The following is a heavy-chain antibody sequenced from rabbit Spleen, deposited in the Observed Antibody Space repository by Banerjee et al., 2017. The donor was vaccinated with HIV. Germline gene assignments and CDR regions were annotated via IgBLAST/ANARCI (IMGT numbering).Heavy chain of an antibody. D-gene: IGHD1-1*01. V-gene: IGHV1S40*01. CDR1: GFSFIAGYY. CDR2: IDTNDGDT. Sequence: QSLEESGGDLVKPGASLTLTCKASGFSFIAGYYMCWVRQAPGKGLEWIACIDTNDGDTDYANWPKGRFTISKTSSTTVTLQMTSLTAADTATYFCARNYVNAFDPWGQGTLVTVS. J-gene: IGHJ2*01. CDR3: ARNYVNAFDP.